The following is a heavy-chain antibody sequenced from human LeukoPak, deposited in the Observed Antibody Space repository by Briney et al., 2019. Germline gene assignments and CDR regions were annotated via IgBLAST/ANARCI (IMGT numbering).Heavy chain of an antibody. Sequence: SETLSLTCTVSGGSISSGSFFWGWIRQPPGKGLEWIGTIYYSGTTYYNPSLKSRVTMSVDTSKNQFSLKLSSVTAADTAVYYCARLQVALYYFDYWGQGTLVTVSS. V-gene: IGHV4-39*01. CDR2: IYYSGTT. CDR1: GGSISSGSFF. D-gene: IGHD5-12*01. J-gene: IGHJ4*01. CDR3: ARLQVALYYFDY.